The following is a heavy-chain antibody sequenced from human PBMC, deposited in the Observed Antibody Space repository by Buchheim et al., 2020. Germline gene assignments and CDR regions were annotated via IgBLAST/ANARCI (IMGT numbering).Heavy chain of an antibody. Sequence: QVQLQESGPGLVKPSETLSLTCTVSGGSISSYYWSWIRQPPGKGLEWIGYIYYSGSTNYNPSLKSRVTISVDTSKNQFPLKLSSVTAADTAVYYCARDRTQYYDFWSGYYASDYGMDVWGQGTT. V-gene: IGHV4-59*01. CDR1: GGSISSYY. J-gene: IGHJ6*02. D-gene: IGHD3-3*01. CDR2: IYYSGST. CDR3: ARDRTQYYDFWSGYYASDYGMDV.